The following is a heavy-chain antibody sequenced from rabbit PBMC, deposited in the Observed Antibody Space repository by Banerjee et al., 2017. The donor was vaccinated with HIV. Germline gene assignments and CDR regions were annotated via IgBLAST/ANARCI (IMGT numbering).Heavy chain of an antibody. CDR3: AKYSNYYGMDL. J-gene: IGHJ6*01. V-gene: IGHV1S40*01. CDR2: IDTGDGST. Sequence: QSLEESGGDLVKPGASLTLTCTASGIDFNNNYWICWVRQAPGKGLELIACIDTGDGSTYYASWAKGRFTISKTSSTTVTLQMTSLTVADTATYFCAKYSNYYGMDLWGPGTLVTVS. CDR1: GIDFNNNYW.